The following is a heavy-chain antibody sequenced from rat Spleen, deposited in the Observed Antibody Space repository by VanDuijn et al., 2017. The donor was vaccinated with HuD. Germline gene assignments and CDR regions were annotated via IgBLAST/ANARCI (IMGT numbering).Heavy chain of an antibody. J-gene: IGHJ3*01. D-gene: IGHD1-4*01. V-gene: IGHV5-58*01. Sequence: EVQLVETGGGLVQPGRSLKLSCVASGFSFSSYWMYWVRQAPGKGLEWVSSINTDGGNTYYRDSVKGRFTISRDNAKSTLYLQMDSLRSEDTATYYCARHINYPPRDYFDYWGQGTLVTVSS. CDR2: INTDGGNT. CDR3: ARHINYPPRDYFDY. CDR1: GFSFSSYW.